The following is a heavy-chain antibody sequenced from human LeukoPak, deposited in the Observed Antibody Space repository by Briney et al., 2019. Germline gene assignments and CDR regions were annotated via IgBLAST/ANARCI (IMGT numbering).Heavy chain of an antibody. CDR1: GFTFGDYA. Sequence: GGSLRLSCTASGFTFGDYAMSWVRQAPGKGLEWVGFIRSKAYGGTTKYAASVKGRFTISRDDSKSIAYLQMNSLKTEDTAAYYCTRLWVDTAMSGIDYWGQGTLVTVSS. CDR2: IRSKAYGGTT. CDR3: TRLWVDTAMSGIDY. J-gene: IGHJ4*02. D-gene: IGHD5-18*01. V-gene: IGHV3-49*04.